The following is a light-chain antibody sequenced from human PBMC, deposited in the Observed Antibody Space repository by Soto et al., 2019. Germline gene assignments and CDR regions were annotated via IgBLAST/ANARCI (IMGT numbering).Light chain of an antibody. CDR1: QSVSATY. CDR3: QLYDNSPAMYI. CDR2: GAS. V-gene: IGKV3-20*01. Sequence: EIVLTQSPGTLSLSPGERAALSCRASQSVSATYIAWYQQKPGQTPRLLIYGASSRATDTPDRFSGGGSGTDFTLAISRVEPEDFAVYWCQLYDNSPAMYIFGQGTKLEIK. J-gene: IGKJ2*01.